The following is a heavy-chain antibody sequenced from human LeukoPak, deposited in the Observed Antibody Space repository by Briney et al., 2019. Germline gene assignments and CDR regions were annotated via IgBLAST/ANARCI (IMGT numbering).Heavy chain of an antibody. CDR3: ARAEYYYDSSTYNYHYHGMDV. J-gene: IGHJ6*02. Sequence: SETLSLTCAVSGGSISSGGYSWSWIRQPPGKGLEWIGYIYHSGSTYYNPSLKSRVTISVDTSKNQFSLKLSSVTAADTAVYYCARAEYYYDSSTYNYHYHGMDVWGQGTTVTVSS. V-gene: IGHV4-30-2*01. CDR2: IYHSGST. D-gene: IGHD3-22*01. CDR1: GGSISSGGYS.